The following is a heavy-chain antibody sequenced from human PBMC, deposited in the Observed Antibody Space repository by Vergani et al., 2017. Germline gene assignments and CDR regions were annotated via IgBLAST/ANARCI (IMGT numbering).Heavy chain of an antibody. CDR1: GFAFNNYG. J-gene: IGHJ6*02. Sequence: VQLVESGGGLIHPGGSLRLSCEASGFAFNNYGIHWVRQAPGKGLEWVSFIRYDGSSEYYGDSVKGRFTISRDKSQNTVNLQMNSLRTEDTAVYFCANSVIAGNVGVAYFGMDVWGRGTTVTVSS. CDR2: IRYDGSSE. CDR3: ANSVIAGNVGVAYFGMDV. V-gene: IGHV3-30*02. D-gene: IGHD2/OR15-2a*01.